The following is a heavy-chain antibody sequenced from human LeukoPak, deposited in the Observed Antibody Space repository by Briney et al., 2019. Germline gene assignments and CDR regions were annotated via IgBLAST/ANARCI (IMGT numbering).Heavy chain of an antibody. V-gene: IGHV3-23*01. Sequence: GGSLRLSCAASGFTFSSYAVSWVRQAPGKGLEWVSAISGSGGSTYYADSVKGRFAISRDNSKNTLYLQMNSLRAEDTAVYYCAKAPGPATAILDYWGQGTLVTVSS. D-gene: IGHD2-2*02. CDR3: AKAPGPATAILDY. J-gene: IGHJ4*02. CDR2: ISGSGGST. CDR1: GFTFSSYA.